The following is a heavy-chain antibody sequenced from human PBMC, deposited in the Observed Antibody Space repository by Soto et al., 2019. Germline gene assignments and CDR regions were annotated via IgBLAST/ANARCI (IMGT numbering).Heavy chain of an antibody. V-gene: IGHV3-23*01. Sequence: GGSLRLSCAASGFTFSSYAMSWVRQAPGKGLEWVSAINGGGGSTYYADSVKGRFTISRDNSMNTLYLQMNSLRAEDTAVYYCAKDVMTSCSSRYSHYWGQGTLVTVSS. J-gene: IGHJ4*02. CDR2: INGGGGST. D-gene: IGHD2-15*01. CDR1: GFTFSSYA. CDR3: AKDVMTSCSSRYSHY.